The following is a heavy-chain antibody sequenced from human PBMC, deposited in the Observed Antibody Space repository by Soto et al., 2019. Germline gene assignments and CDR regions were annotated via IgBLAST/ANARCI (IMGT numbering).Heavy chain of an antibody. Sequence: ASVKVSCKASGYTFTGYYMHWVRQAPGQGLEWMGWINPNSGGTNYAQKFQGWVTMTRDTSISTAYMELNSLRTEDTAIYYCAKLRDFVVLPAGILDYWGPGTLVTVSS. CDR3: AKLRDFVVLPAGILDY. CDR2: INPNSGGT. CDR1: GYTFTGYY. J-gene: IGHJ4*02. D-gene: IGHD2-8*01. V-gene: IGHV1-2*04.